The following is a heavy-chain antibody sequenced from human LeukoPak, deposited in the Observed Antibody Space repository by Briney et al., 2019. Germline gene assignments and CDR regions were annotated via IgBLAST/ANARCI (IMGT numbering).Heavy chain of an antibody. Sequence: SETLSLTCTVSGGSISSYYWSWIRQPAGKGLEWIGRIYTSGSTNYNPSLKSRVTMSVDTSKNQFSLKLSSVTAADTAVYYCARLRTLATGFRYAFDIWGQGTMVTVSS. D-gene: IGHD3-16*02. CDR2: IYTSGST. V-gene: IGHV4-4*07. J-gene: IGHJ3*02. CDR1: GGSISSYY. CDR3: ARLRTLATGFRYAFDI.